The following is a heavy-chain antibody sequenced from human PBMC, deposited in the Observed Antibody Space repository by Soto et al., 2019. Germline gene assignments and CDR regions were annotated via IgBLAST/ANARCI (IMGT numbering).Heavy chain of an antibody. CDR2: ISSSGDGT. D-gene: IGHD3-3*01. V-gene: IGHV3-23*01. J-gene: IGHJ6*02. CDR1: GFTFSTYA. CDR3: AKNGDFWSWGMDI. Sequence: EVQLLESGGDLIQPGGSLRLSCAASGFTFSTYAMTWVRQAPGKGLEWVAIISSSGDGTYYVDSVKGRFTISRDNSRNTLKLQMNSLRAEDTAVYYCAKNGDFWSWGMDIWGQGTTVTVSS.